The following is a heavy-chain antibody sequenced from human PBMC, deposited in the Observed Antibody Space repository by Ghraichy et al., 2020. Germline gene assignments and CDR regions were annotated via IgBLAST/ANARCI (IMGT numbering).Heavy chain of an antibody. CDR3: ARGGYCSGGSCYVDY. CDR1: GFTFSSYS. J-gene: IGHJ4*02. D-gene: IGHD2-15*01. Sequence: GGSLRLSCAASGFTFSSYSMHWVRQAPGKGLEWVSSISSSSSYIYYADSVKGRFTISRDNAKNSLYLHMNSLRAEDTAVYYCARGGYCSGGSCYVDYWGQGTLVSVSS. CDR2: ISSSSSYI. V-gene: IGHV3-21*01.